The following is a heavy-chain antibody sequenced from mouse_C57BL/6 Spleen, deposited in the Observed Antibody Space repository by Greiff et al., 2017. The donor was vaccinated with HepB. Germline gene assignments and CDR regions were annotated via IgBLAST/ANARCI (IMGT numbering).Heavy chain of an antibody. CDR1: GYTFTSYW. CDR2: IYPSDSET. Sequence: VQLKQPGAELVRPGSSVKLSCKASGYTFTSYWMDWVKQRPGQGLEWIGNIYPSDSETHYNQKFKDKATLTVDKSSSTAYMQLSSLTSEDSAVYYCARSEDGYSWFAYWGQGTLVTVSA. D-gene: IGHD2-3*01. J-gene: IGHJ3*01. V-gene: IGHV1-61*01. CDR3: ARSEDGYSWFAY.